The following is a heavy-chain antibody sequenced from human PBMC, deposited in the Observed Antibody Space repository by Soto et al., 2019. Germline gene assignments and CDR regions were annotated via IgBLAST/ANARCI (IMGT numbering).Heavy chain of an antibody. D-gene: IGHD2-2*01. V-gene: IGHV4-59*11. J-gene: IGHJ3*01. CDR2: IFYTGKT. CDR3: GRGAGIVLGPDAILAS. CDR1: PDSLNGHY. Sequence: PSETLSLTCTVSPDSLNGHYWSWLRQTPGKELEWIGYIFYTGKTNYNSSLKSRVTMTLDTFENQFSLQLTSVTSADTAIYYCGRGAGIVLGPDAILASGGKGTMVPVSS.